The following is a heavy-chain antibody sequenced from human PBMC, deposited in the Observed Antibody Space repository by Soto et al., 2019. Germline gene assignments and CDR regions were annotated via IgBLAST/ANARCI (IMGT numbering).Heavy chain of an antibody. CDR2: ISGSGGST. CDR1: GFTFSIYA. CDR3: AKASSSWYPYYYGMDV. Sequence: GGSLRLSCSASGFTFSIYAMSLVLQAPGKGLGWVSAISGSGGSTYYADPVKGRFTISRDNSKNTLYLQMSSLRAEDTAVYYCAKASSSWYPYYYGMDVWGQGTTVTVSS. V-gene: IGHV3-23*01. J-gene: IGHJ6*02. D-gene: IGHD6-13*01.